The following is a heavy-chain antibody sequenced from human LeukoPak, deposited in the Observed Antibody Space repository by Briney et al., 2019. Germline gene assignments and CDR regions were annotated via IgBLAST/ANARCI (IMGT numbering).Heavy chain of an antibody. V-gene: IGHV3-23*01. CDR1: GFTFSSYA. CDR2: ISGSGGST. J-gene: IGHJ4*02. Sequence: QPGGSLRLSCAASGFTFSSYAMSWVRQALGKGLEWVSAISGSGGSTYYADSVKGRFTISRDNSKNTLYLQMNSLRAEDTAVYYYAKAHDGLWFGELRKYYFDYWGQGTLVTVSS. D-gene: IGHD3-10*01. CDR3: AKAHDGLWFGELRKYYFDY.